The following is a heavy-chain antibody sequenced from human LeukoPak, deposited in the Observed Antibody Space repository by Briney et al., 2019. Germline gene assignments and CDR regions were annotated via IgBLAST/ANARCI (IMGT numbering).Heavy chain of an antibody. D-gene: IGHD2-2*01. CDR1: GFTFSSYS. CDR2: ISSGSSYI. Sequence: GESLRLSCAASGFTFSSYSMNWVRQAPGKGLEWVSSISSGSSYIYYADSVKGRFTISRDNAKNSLYLQMNSLRAEDTAVYYCARDYCSSSSCDLYYFDYWGQGTLVTVSS. J-gene: IGHJ4*02. CDR3: ARDYCSSSSCDLYYFDY. V-gene: IGHV3-21*01.